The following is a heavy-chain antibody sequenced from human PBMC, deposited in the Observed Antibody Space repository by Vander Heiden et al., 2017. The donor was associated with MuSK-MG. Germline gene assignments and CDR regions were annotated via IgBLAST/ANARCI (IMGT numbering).Heavy chain of an antibody. V-gene: IGHV4-34*01. D-gene: IGHD3-3*01. CDR3: ARGDYDFWSGYLDNWFDP. Sequence: QVQLQPWGAGLLKPSGTLSLTCAVYGGSFSGYFCSWIRQPPGKGLEWIGEINHSGSTNYNPSLKSRVTISVATSKNQFSLKLSSVTAADTAVYYCARGDYDFWSGYLDNWFDPWGQGTLVPVSS. J-gene: IGHJ5*02. CDR2: INHSGST. CDR1: GGSFSGYF.